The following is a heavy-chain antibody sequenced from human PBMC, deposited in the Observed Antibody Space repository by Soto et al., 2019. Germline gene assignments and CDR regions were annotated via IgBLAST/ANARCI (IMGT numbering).Heavy chain of an antibody. J-gene: IGHJ3*02. D-gene: IGHD3-22*01. CDR1: GYTFTSYG. V-gene: IGHV1-18*01. Sequence: ASVKVSCKASGYTFTSYGISWVRQAPGQGLEWMGWISACNGNTNYAQKLQGRVTMTTDTSTSTAYMELRSLRSDDTAVYYCASSSFYYDSSGFPHDAFDIWGQGTMVTVSS. CDR2: ISACNGNT. CDR3: ASSSFYYDSSGFPHDAFDI.